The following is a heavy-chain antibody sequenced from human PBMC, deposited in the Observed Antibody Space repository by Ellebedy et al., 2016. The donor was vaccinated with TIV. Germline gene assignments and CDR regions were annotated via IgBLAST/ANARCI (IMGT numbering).Heavy chain of an antibody. J-gene: IGHJ5*02. CDR2: ITPRDGAT. CDR1: GYTFTSYY. CDR3: ARLGGCNTTSSAYHFDP. V-gene: IGHV1-46*01. Sequence: AASVKVSCKASGYTFTSYYMAWVRQAPGQGLEWMGRITPRDGATDYAQRFQGRVTMTRDTSTTTVYMELSSLISEDTAGYYCARLGGCNTTSSAYHFDPWGQGTQVTVSS. D-gene: IGHD6-25*01.